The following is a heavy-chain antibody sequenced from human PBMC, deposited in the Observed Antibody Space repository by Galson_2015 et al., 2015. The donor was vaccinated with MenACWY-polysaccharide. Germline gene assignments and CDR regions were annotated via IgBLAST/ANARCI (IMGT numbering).Heavy chain of an antibody. CDR2: IKEDLTEK. CDR3: VRGLRWFDP. V-gene: IGHV3-7*01. CDR1: GFTLKNYW. Sequence: ALRLCCTAWGFTLKNYWMTWVRQAPGMGLEWAANIKEDLTEKSYVDSLKCRFPIYRDNAKNSLYLQMNSLRADDTAVYYCVRGLRWFDPWGQGTLDIVSS. J-gene: IGHJ5*02.